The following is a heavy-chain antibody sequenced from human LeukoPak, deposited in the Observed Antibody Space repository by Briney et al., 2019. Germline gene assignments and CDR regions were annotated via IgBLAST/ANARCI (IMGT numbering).Heavy chain of an antibody. V-gene: IGHV4-59*01. CDR2: IYYSGST. CDR1: GGSISSYY. CDR3: ARGGYGSSDSEQFDY. Sequence: KSSETLSLTCTVSGGSISSYYWSWIRQPPGKGLEWIGYIYYSGSTNYNPSLKSRVTISVDTSKNQFSLKLSSVTAADTAVYYCARGGYGSSDSEQFDYWGQGTLVTVSS. D-gene: IGHD3-10*01. J-gene: IGHJ4*02.